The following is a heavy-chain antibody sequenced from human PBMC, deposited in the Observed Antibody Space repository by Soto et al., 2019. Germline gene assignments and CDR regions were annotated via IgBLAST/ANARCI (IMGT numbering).Heavy chain of an antibody. Sequence: ESGGGSVPPGGSLRLSCAASGFTFSTFSMNWVRQAPGRGLEWISYISGGGRPISYVDSVKGRFTISRDNAKNSLYLQMDSLTDEDTAVYYCARDLGWAFDSWGQGTLVTVSS. J-gene: IGHJ4*02. CDR2: ISGGGRPI. D-gene: IGHD6-19*01. CDR3: ARDLGWAFDS. CDR1: GFTFSTFS. V-gene: IGHV3-48*02.